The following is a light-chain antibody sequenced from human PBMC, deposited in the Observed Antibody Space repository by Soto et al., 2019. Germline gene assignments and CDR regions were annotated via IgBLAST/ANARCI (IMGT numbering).Light chain of an antibody. CDR1: SSNIGAGYD. CDR3: QAYDSSLSGYV. J-gene: IGLJ1*01. Sequence: QSVLTQPPSVSGAPGQRVTISCTGSSSNIGAGYDVHWYQQLPGTAPKLLIYGNSNRPSGGPDRFSGSKSGTSAFLAITGLQAEDEADYYCQAYDSSLSGYVFGTGTKLTVL. V-gene: IGLV1-40*01. CDR2: GNS.